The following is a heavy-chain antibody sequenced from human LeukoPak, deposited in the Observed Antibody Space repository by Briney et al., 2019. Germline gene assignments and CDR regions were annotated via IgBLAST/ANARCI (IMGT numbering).Heavy chain of an antibody. CDR2: IRYDGSNK. V-gene: IGHV3-30*02. Sequence: GGSLRLSCAASGFTFSSYGMHWVRQAPDKGLEWVAFIRYDGSNKYYADSVKGRFTISRDNSKNTLYLQMNSLRAEDTAVYYCAKAYYDFWSGYSWGQGTLVTVSS. J-gene: IGHJ5*02. D-gene: IGHD3-3*01. CDR3: AKAYYDFWSGYS. CDR1: GFTFSSYG.